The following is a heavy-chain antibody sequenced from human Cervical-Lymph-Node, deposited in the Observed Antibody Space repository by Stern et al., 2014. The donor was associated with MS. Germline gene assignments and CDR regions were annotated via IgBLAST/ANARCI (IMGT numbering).Heavy chain of an antibody. V-gene: IGHV3-33*01. Sequence: DQLVESGGGVVQPGKSLRLSCTASGFAFSRHGMHWVRQVPGKGLEWVAVIWYDGTNEKYEESVKGRFTISRDNSKNSLYLEMNNLRVEDTAVYYWAREKGACGGEDCDVTFDSWGQGTLVTVSS. CDR2: IWYDGTNE. CDR3: AREKGACGGEDCDVTFDS. CDR1: GFAFSRHG. D-gene: IGHD2-21*01. J-gene: IGHJ4*02.